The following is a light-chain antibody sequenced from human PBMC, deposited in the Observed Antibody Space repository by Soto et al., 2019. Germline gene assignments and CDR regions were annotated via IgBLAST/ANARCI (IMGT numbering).Light chain of an antibody. Sequence: QSALTQPASVSGSPGQSITISCTGTSSDVGSYNLVSWYQQHPGKAPKLMIYEVSKRPSGVSNRFSGSKSGNTASLTISGLQAEDEADYYCCSYAGSSTSLVFGGGTKLT. J-gene: IGLJ2*01. CDR2: EVS. CDR3: CSYAGSSTSLV. V-gene: IGLV2-23*02. CDR1: SSDVGSYNL.